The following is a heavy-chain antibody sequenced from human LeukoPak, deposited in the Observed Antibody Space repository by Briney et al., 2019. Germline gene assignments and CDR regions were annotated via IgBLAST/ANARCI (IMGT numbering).Heavy chain of an antibody. CDR1: GFTFSDYY. D-gene: IGHD3-10*01. V-gene: IGHV3-11*01. CDR3: ARAAITMVRGVRYFDY. J-gene: IGHJ4*02. Sequence: GGSLRLSCAASGFTFSDYYMSWIRQAPGKGLEWVSYISRSGSTIYYADSVKGRFTISRDNAKNSLYLQMNSLRAEDTAVYYCARAAITMVRGVRYFDYWGQGTLVTVSS. CDR2: ISRSGSTI.